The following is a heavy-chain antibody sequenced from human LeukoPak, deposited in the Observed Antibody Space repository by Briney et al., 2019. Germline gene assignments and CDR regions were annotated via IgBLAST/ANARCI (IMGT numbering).Heavy chain of an antibody. CDR3: ARGGRSLDY. CDR2: ITNDGSST. J-gene: IGHJ4*02. Sequence: GWSLRLSCAASVFTLSSYWMHWVRQVPGKGLVWVSRITNDGSSTAHADSVKGRLTISRDNAKNTLYLQMNSLRAEDTAVYYCARGGRSLDYWGQGTLVTVSS. V-gene: IGHV3-74*01. D-gene: IGHD3-3*01. CDR1: VFTLSSYW.